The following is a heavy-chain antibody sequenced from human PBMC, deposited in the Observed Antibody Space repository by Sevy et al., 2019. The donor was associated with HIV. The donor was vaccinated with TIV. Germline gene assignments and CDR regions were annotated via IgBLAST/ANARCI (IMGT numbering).Heavy chain of an antibody. D-gene: IGHD4-17*01. CDR1: GFMFSSYE. CDR2: ISYNGSST. Sequence: GGSLRLSCTASGFMFSSYEMNWVRQAPGKGLEWISYISYNGSSTYYSDSVKGRLTISRNTAKKQLYLQMNSLRAEDTAVYYGARDLPPSATTVAHFDYWGQGTLVTVSS. V-gene: IGHV3-48*03. CDR3: ARDLPPSATTVAHFDY. J-gene: IGHJ4*02.